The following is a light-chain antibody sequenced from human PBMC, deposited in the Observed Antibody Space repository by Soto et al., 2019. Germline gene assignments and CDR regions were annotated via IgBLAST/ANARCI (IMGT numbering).Light chain of an antibody. CDR3: SSYSSSNTDV. J-gene: IGLJ1*01. V-gene: IGLV2-14*01. CDR2: DVS. CDR1: SSDVGGYNY. Sequence: QSVLTQPASVSASPGQSIIISCTGTSSDVGGYNYVSWYQQHPGKAPKLMIYDVSNRPSGVSNRFSGSKSGNTASLTISGLQAEDEADYYCSSYSSSNTDVFGTGTKVTVL.